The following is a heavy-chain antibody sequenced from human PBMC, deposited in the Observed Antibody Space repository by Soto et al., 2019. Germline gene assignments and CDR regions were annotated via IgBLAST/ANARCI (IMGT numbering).Heavy chain of an antibody. J-gene: IGHJ6*02. D-gene: IGHD4-17*01. CDR1: GYTLTELS. CDR2: FDPEDGET. V-gene: IGHV1-24*01. Sequence: ASVKVSCKVSGYTLTELSMHWVRQAPGKGLEWMGGFDPEDGETIYAQKFQGRVTMTTDTSTSTAYMELRSPRSDDTAVYYCARDPTVTTHYYYGMDVWGQGTTVTVSS. CDR3: ARDPTVTTHYYYGMDV.